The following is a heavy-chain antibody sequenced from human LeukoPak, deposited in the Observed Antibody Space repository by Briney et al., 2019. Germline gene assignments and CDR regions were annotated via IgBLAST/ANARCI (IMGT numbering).Heavy chain of an antibody. J-gene: IGHJ6*02. CDR1: GGSISSSSYY. Sequence: SETLSLTCTVSGGSISSSSYYLGWIRQPPGKGLEWIVSIYYSGSTYYNPSLKSRVTISVDTSKNQFSLKLSSVTAADTAVYYCARHCLGSSTSCPEYYYYYGMDVWGQGTTVTVSS. CDR3: ARHCLGSSTSCPEYYYYYGMDV. V-gene: IGHV4-39*01. CDR2: IYYSGST. D-gene: IGHD2-2*01.